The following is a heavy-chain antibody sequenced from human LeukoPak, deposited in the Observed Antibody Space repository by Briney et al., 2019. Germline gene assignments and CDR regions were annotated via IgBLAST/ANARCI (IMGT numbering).Heavy chain of an antibody. D-gene: IGHD6-19*01. CDR3: AKVRPPPGSGWYGGDDY. Sequence: GGSLRLSCTASGFTFRNYVMSWVRQAPGKGLEWVSSIRSSGDDTSSADSAKGRFTIFRDNSKSTLYLQMNSLRAEDTAIYYCAKVRPPPGSGWYGGDDYWGQGTLVTVSP. CDR2: IRSSGDDT. V-gene: IGHV3-23*01. J-gene: IGHJ4*02. CDR1: GFTFRNYV.